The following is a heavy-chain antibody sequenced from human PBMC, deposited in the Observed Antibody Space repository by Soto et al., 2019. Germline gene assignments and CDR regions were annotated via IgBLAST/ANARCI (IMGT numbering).Heavy chain of an antibody. D-gene: IGHD2-8*01. Sequence: PTGSLRLSCAASGFTFSSCAMSWGRQAPAKGLDWVSAISGSGGSTYYADSVKGRFTISRDNSKSTLYLQMNSPRAEDTAAYYYAKDNPIVLMVYPSTLLDHSGQGTLVTLSS. V-gene: IGHV3-23*01. CDR2: ISGSGGST. CDR1: GFTFSSCA. J-gene: IGHJ5*02. CDR3: AKDNPIVLMVYPSTLLDH.